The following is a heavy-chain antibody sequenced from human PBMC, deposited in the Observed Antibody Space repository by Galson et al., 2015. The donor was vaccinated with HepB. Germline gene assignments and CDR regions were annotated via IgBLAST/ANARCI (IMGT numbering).Heavy chain of an antibody. CDR2: VKEDGSEK. J-gene: IGHJ5*02. CDR3: ARDGPAQSP. V-gene: IGHV3-7*01. Sequence: SLRLSCAASGFTFSSYWLSWVRQAPGKGLECVANVKEDGSEKYFVDSVKGRFTISRDSSKNTLYLQMNSLRAEDTAVYYCARDGPAQSPWGQGTLVTVSS. CDR1: GFTFSSYW.